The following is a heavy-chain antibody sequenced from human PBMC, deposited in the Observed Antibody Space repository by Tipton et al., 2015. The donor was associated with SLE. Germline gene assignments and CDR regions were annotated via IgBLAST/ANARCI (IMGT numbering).Heavy chain of an antibody. CDR2: IGNNGGNP. D-gene: IGHD1-26*01. Sequence: GSLRLSCAASGFDFSSYSMHWVRQTPGKGLEYVSAIGNNGGNPYYANSVKGRFTISRDDSKNMLYLQMGSLRDEDMGVYYCARRATTNSYDYWSRGTLVTVSS. V-gene: IGHV3-64*01. CDR3: ARRATTNSYDY. CDR1: GFDFSSYS. J-gene: IGHJ4*02.